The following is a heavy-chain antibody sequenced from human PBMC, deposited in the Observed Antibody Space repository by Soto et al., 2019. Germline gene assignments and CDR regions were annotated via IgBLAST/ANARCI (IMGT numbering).Heavy chain of an antibody. Sequence: QIQLVESGGGVVQPGKSLRVSCSASGFPFRHFGMHWVRQAPGKGLEWVAVITYDGSNTYYRESVKGRLTISRDNLQNMVYLQMNSLRVEDTGVYYCAKDWGSGWYYFDSGGQGTLVTVSS. D-gene: IGHD6-19*01. V-gene: IGHV3-30*18. CDR3: AKDWGSGWYYFDS. J-gene: IGHJ4*02. CDR2: ITYDGSNT. CDR1: GFPFRHFG.